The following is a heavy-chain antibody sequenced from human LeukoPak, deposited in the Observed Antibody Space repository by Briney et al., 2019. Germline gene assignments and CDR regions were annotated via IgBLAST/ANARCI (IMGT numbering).Heavy chain of an antibody. V-gene: IGHV3-30*02. CDR3: AKDLGEMATIDAFDI. CDR2: IRYDGSNK. J-gene: IGHJ3*02. Sequence: GGSLRLSCAASGFTFSSYGIHWVRQAPGKGLEWVAFIRYDGSNKYYADSVKGRFTISRDNSKNTLYLQMNSLRAEDTAVYYCAKDLGEMATIDAFDIWGQGTMVTVSS. D-gene: IGHD5-24*01. CDR1: GFTFSSYG.